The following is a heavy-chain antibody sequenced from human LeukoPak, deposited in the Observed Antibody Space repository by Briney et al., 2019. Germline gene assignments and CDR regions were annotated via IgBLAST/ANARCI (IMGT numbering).Heavy chain of an antibody. V-gene: IGHV4-39*01. CDR3: ARQYSSSWWEFDY. J-gene: IGHJ4*02. D-gene: IGHD6-13*01. Sequence: SETLSLTCTVSGGSINSNSYYWGWIRQPPGKGLEWIGSIYYSGSTYYNPSLKSRVTISVDTSKNQFSLKLSSVTAADTAVYYCARQYSSSWWEFDYWGQGTLVTVSS. CDR2: IYYSGST. CDR1: GGSINSNSYY.